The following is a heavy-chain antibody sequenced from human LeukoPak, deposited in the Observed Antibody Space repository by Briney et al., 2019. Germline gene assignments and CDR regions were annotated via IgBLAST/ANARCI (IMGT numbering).Heavy chain of an antibody. J-gene: IGHJ4*02. CDR1: GGTFSSYT. V-gene: IGHV1-69*04. D-gene: IGHD4-11*01. CDR3: ARDKSYSNSVYFDY. CDR2: IIPILGIA. Sequence: SAKVSCKASGGTFSSYTISWVRQAPGQGLEWMGRIIPILGIANYAQKFQGRVTITADKSTSTAYMELSSLRSEDTAVYYCARDKSYSNSVYFDYWGQGTLVTVSS.